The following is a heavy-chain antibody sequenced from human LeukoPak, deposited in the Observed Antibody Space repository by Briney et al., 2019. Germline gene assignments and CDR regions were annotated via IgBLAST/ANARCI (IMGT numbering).Heavy chain of an antibody. V-gene: IGHV3-23*01. CDR3: AKDSSSAYYFDY. CDR1: GFTFDDYA. CDR2: ISGSGGST. J-gene: IGHJ4*02. D-gene: IGHD6-6*01. Sequence: GRSLRLSCAASGFTFDDYAMHWVRQAPGKGLEWVSAISGSGGSTYYADSVKGRFTISRDNSKNTLYLQMNSLRAEDTAVYYCAKDSSSAYYFDYWGQGTLVTVSS.